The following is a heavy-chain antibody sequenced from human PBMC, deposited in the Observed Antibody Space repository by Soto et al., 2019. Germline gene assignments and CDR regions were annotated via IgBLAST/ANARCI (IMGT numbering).Heavy chain of an antibody. V-gene: IGHV3-48*02. J-gene: IGHJ4*02. Sequence: SGGSLRLSCAASGFTFSSYSMNWVRQAPGKGLEWVSYISSSSSTIYYADSVKGRFTISRDNAKNSLYLQMNSLRDEDTAVYYCARVSDDSSGYWHPFDYWGQGTLVT. D-gene: IGHD3-22*01. CDR2: ISSSSSTI. CDR3: ARVSDDSSGYWHPFDY. CDR1: GFTFSSYS.